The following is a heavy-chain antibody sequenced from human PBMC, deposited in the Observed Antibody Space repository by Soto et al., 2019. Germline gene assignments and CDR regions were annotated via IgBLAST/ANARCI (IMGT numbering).Heavy chain of an antibody. CDR2: IRSRSNNYAT. J-gene: IGHJ4*02. CDR3: TKVDAVTTLDS. V-gene: IGHV3-73*01. D-gene: IGHD4-17*01. Sequence: GGSLRLSCAASGFTFSGAAVHWVRQASGKGLEWVGRIRSRSNNYATAYATSVKGRFTISRDDSKNTAYLQMDSLKTEDTAVYYCTKVDAVTTLDSWGQGALVTVSS. CDR1: GFTFSGAA.